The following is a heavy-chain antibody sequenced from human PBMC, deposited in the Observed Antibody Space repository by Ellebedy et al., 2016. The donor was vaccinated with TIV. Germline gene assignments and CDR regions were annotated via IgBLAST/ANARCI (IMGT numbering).Heavy chain of an antibody. CDR3: ARAGGAVTGTGYGMDV. J-gene: IGHJ6*02. CDR1: GFTFSSYT. V-gene: IGHV3-21*01. D-gene: IGHD6-19*01. CDR2: ISSRGTYI. Sequence: PGGSLRLSCAASGFTFSSYTMNWVRQAPGKGLEWVSSISSRGTYIRYADSLKGRFTISRDNAKNSLYLQMNSLRADDTAVYYCARAGGAVTGTGYGMDVWGQGTTVTVSS.